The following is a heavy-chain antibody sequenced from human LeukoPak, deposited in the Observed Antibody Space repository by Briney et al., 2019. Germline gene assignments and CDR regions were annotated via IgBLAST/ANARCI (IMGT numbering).Heavy chain of an antibody. D-gene: IGHD2/OR15-2a*01. J-gene: IGHJ4*02. CDR3: ARGIDY. V-gene: IGHV3-30*03. CDR2: ISYDGSNK. Sequence: GGSLRLSCAASGFTFSSYGMHWVRQAPGKGLEWVAVISYDGSNKYYADSVKGRFTISRDNSKNTLYLQMNSLRAEDTAVYYCARGIDYWGQGTLVTVSS. CDR1: GFTFSSYG.